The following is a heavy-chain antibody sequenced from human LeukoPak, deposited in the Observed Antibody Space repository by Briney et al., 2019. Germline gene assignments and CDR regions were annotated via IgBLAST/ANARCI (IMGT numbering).Heavy chain of an antibody. J-gene: IGHJ6*02. CDR3: ARGHYGMDV. V-gene: IGHV3-7*02. CDR2: TDLDGREK. CDR1: GFTLGDHW. Sequence: GGSLRLSCAASGFTLGDHWVTWVRQPPGKVVEWVANTDLDGREKNYVDSVKGRFTISRDNAKNSVYLQMNSLRSEDTAVYYCARGHYGMDVWGQGTTVIVSS.